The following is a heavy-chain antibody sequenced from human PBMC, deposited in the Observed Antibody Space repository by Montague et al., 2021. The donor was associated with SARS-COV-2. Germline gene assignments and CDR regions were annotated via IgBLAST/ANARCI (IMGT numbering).Heavy chain of an antibody. CDR2: IGSSSSYI. V-gene: IGHV3-21*01. J-gene: IGHJ4*02. CDR3: AREAAPQYCAGGSCYQPEDF. D-gene: IGHD2-15*01. CDR1: GFTFSSFS. Sequence: LRLSCAASGFTFSSFSMNWVRQAPGKGLEWVAIIGSSSSYIYYADSVKGRFTISRDNAKNSLYLQMNSLRGDDTAIYYCAREAAPQYCAGGSCYQPEDFWGQGTQVTVSS.